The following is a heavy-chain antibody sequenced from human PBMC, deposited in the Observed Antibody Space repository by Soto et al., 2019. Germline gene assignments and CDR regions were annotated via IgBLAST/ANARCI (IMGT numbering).Heavy chain of an antibody. V-gene: IGHV3-48*02. D-gene: IGHD6-19*01. CDR1: GFTFSSYR. CDR3: ARDSPTIAVAGTLDY. Sequence: GGSLRLSCAASGFTFSSYRMNWVRQAPGKGLEWVSYISSSSSTIYYADSVKGRFTISRDNAKNSLYLQMNSLRDEDTAVYYCARDSPTIAVAGTLDYWGQGTLVTVSS. CDR2: ISSSSSTI. J-gene: IGHJ4*02.